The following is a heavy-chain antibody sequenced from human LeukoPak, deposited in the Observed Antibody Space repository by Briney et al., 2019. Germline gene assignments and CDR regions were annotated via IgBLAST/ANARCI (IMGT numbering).Heavy chain of an antibody. V-gene: IGHV3-30-3*01. CDR3: ARDPLGYCSGGSCYDYYYGMDV. Sequence: PGGSLRLSCAASGFTFSSYAMHWVRQAPGKGLEWVAVISYDGSNKYYADSVKGRFTISRDNSKNTLYLQMNSLRAEDTAVYYCARDPLGYCSGGSCYDYYYGMDVWGQGTTVTVSS. D-gene: IGHD2-15*01. CDR1: GFTFSSYA. J-gene: IGHJ6*02. CDR2: ISYDGSNK.